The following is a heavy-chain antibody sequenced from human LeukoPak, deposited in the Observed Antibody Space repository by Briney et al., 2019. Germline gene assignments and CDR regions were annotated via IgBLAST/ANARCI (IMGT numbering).Heavy chain of an antibody. CDR3: AKPRYCSGGSCYGYFDY. CDR2: ISGSGGST. J-gene: IGHJ4*02. CDR1: GFTFSSYA. D-gene: IGHD2-15*01. Sequence: GGSLRLSCAASGFTFSSYAMSWVRQAPGKGLEWASAISGSGGSTYYADSVKGRFTISRDNSKNTLYLQMNSLRAEDTAVYYCAKPRYCSGGSCYGYFDYWGQGTLVTVSS. V-gene: IGHV3-23*01.